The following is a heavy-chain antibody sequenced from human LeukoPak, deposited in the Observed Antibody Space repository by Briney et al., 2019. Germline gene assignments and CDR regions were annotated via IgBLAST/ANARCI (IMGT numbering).Heavy chain of an antibody. CDR1: GGSFSDDF. Sequence: PSETLSLTCAVSGGSFSDDFWTWPRQFPGKGLEWIGEVDQSGGTNYNPSLKGRVSMSLDTSKNHFSLKLRSVTAADTALYFCARGFIAVAGTALNWFDPWGLGTLVTVSS. V-gene: IGHV4-34*01. CDR2: VDQSGGT. D-gene: IGHD6-19*01. CDR3: ARGFIAVAGTALNWFDP. J-gene: IGHJ5*02.